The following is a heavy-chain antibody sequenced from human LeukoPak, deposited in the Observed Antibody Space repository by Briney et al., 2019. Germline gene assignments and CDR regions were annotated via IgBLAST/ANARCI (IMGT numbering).Heavy chain of an antibody. CDR1: XYTFTSYG. V-gene: IGHV1-18*01. CDR2: ISAYNGNT. CDR3: AREVPTYYYDSTTPRYFDY. D-gene: IGHD3-22*01. Sequence: GASVXXXXKXSXYTFTSYGXSWVRQAPGQGLEWMGWISAYNGNTNYAQKLQGRVTITTDTSKSTAYMELRRLRSDDTAVYYCAREVPTYYYDSTTPRYFDYWGQGTLVTVSS. J-gene: IGHJ4*02.